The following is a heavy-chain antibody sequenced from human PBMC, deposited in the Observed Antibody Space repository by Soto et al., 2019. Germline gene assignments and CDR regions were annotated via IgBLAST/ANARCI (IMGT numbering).Heavy chain of an antibody. CDR3: ARSQGSSTSLEIYYYYYYGMDV. V-gene: IGHV1-69*01. D-gene: IGHD2-2*01. CDR2: IIPISETT. Sequence: QVQLVQSGAAVKKPGSSVKVSCKASGGTFSSYAISWVRQAPGQGLEWMGGIIPISETTNYAQKFQGRVTITADESKSTAYMELSRLRSEDTAVYYCARSQGSSTSLEIYYYYYYGMDVWGQGTTVTVSS. J-gene: IGHJ6*02. CDR1: GGTFSSYA.